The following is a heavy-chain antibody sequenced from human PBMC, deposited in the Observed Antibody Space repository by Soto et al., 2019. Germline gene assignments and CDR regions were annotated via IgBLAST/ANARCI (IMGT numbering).Heavy chain of an antibody. J-gene: IGHJ3*02. D-gene: IGHD2-15*01. CDR2: MNPNSGNT. CDR1: GYTFTSYD. V-gene: IGHV1-8*01. Sequence: GASVKVSCKASGYTFTSYDINWVRQATGQGLEWMGWMNPNSGNTGYAQKFQGRVTMTRNTSISTAYMELRSLRSDDTAVYYCARDLSDIVVVVAATPGAFDIWGQGTMVTVSS. CDR3: ARDLSDIVVVVAATPGAFDI.